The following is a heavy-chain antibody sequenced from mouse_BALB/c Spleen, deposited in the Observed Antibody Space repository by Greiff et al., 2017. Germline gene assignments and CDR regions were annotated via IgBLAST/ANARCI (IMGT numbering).Heavy chain of an antibody. CDR1: GYTFSSYW. CDR3: ARGARATSFDY. V-gene: IGHV1-9*01. D-gene: IGHD3-1*01. J-gene: IGHJ2*01. CDR2: ILPGSGST. Sequence: VQLQQSGAELMKPGASVKISCKATGYTFSSYWIEWVKQRPGHGLEWIGEILPGSGSTNYNEKFKGKATFTADTSSNTAYMQLSSLTSEDSAVYYCARGARATSFDYWGQGTTLTVSS.